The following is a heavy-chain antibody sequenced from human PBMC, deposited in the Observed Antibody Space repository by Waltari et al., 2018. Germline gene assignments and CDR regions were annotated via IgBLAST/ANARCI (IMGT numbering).Heavy chain of an antibody. V-gene: IGHV3-53*01. CDR3: ARGPATAILDY. Sequence: EVQLVESGGGLIQPGGSLRLSCAASGFTVSSNYMSWVRQAPGKGVECVSVIYSGGSTYYADSVKGRFTISRDNSKNTLYLQMNSLRAEDTAVYYCARGPATAILDYWGQGTLVTVSS. D-gene: IGHD2-21*02. CDR2: IYSGGST. CDR1: GFTVSSNY. J-gene: IGHJ4*02.